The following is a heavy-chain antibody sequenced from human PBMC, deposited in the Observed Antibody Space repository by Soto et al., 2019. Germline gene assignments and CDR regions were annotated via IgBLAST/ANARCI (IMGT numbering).Heavy chain of an antibody. CDR3: AKIGRQNRGELRYLDFDY. D-gene: IGHD3-9*01. J-gene: IGHJ4*02. Sequence: PGGSLRLSCAASGFTFSSYAMSWVRQAPGKGLEWVSAISGSGGSTYYADSVKGRFTISRDNSKNTLYLQMNSLRAEDTAVYYCAKIGRQNRGELRYLDFDYWGQGTLVTVSS. CDR1: GFTFSSYA. V-gene: IGHV3-23*01. CDR2: ISGSGGST.